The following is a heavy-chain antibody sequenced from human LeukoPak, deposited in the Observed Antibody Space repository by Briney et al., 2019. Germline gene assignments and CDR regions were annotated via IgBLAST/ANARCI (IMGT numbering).Heavy chain of an antibody. J-gene: IGHJ5*02. V-gene: IGHV4-30-2*01. CDR1: GGSISSGGYS. D-gene: IGHD6-13*01. CDR2: IYHSGST. CDR3: ARDVAAAGVDP. Sequence: TLSLTCAVSGGSISSGGYSWSWIRQPPGKGLEWIGYIYHSGSTYYNPSLKSRVTISVDRSKNQFSLKLSSVTAADTAVYYCARDVAAAGVDPWGQGTLVTVSS.